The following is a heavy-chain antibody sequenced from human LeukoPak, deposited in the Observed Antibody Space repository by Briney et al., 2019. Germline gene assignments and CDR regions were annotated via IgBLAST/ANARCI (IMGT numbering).Heavy chain of an antibody. V-gene: IGHV1-18*01. D-gene: IGHD2-2*01. CDR1: VYSFTNSG. CDR3: VRDFTPPHCISTNSPRGGWFDP. J-gene: IGHJ5*02. Sequence: AAVKVSCKASVYSFTNSGITWVRQAPGPGLEWIGWINPNIVHTKYVENLQRRDTMSTDTTTRTAYMELRTVPSDDTALDYCVRDFTPPHCISTNSPRGGWFDPWGRGTLVTVSA. CDR2: INPNIVHT.